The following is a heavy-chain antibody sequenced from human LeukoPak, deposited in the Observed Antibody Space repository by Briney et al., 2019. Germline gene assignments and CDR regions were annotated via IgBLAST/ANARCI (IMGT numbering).Heavy chain of an antibody. J-gene: IGHJ4*02. CDR2: INHSGYT. Sequence: SETLSLTCAVSGVSFNDYYWSWVRQTPGKGLEWIGEINHSGYTNDSPSLKRRVTLSIDTSRKQFSLNLRSVTVADTGIYYCTRMTTGHDYWGQGTLVTVSS. CDR3: TRMTTGHDY. V-gene: IGHV4-34*01. CDR1: GVSFNDYY. D-gene: IGHD4-17*01.